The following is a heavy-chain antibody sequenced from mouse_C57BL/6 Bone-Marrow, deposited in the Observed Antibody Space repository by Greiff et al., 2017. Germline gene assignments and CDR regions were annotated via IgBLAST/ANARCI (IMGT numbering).Heavy chain of an antibody. CDR3: ARQDYYGSSWYFDV. D-gene: IGHD1-1*01. CDR1: GFTFSDYG. J-gene: IGHJ1*03. V-gene: IGHV5-15*01. Sequence: EVKVVESGGGLVQPGGSLKLSCAASGFTFSDYGMAWVRQAPRKGPEWVAFISNLAYSIYYADTVTGRFTISRENAKNTLYLEMSSLRSEDTAMYYCARQDYYGSSWYFDVWGTGTTVTVSS. CDR2: ISNLAYSI.